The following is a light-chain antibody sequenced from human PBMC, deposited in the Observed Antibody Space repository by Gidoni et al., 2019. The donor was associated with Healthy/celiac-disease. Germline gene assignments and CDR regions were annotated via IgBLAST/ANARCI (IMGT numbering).Light chain of an antibody. V-gene: IGKV1-39*01. CDR1: QSISGY. CDR3: QQSYSTPPCT. CDR2: AAS. Sequence: IQMTQSPSSLSASVGDRVTITCRASQSISGYLNWYQQKPGKAPKLLIYAASSLQSGVPSRFSGSGSGTDFTLTISSLQPEDFATYYCQQSYSTPPCTFXQXTKLEIK. J-gene: IGKJ2*02.